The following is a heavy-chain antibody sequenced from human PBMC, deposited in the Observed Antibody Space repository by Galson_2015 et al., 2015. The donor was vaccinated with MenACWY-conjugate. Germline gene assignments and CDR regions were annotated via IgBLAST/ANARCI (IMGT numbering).Heavy chain of an antibody. CDR2: ISSGSNSI. Sequence: SLRLSCAASGFSFSTYTMNWVRQAPGKGLEWVSFISSGSNSIYYADSVKGRFTISRDNAKNSLYLQMDSLKTEDTAVYYCLCFGEFWDDWGQGTLVTVSS. CDR1: GFSFSTYT. V-gene: IGHV3-48*01. D-gene: IGHD3-10*01. CDR3: LCFGEFWDD. J-gene: IGHJ4*02.